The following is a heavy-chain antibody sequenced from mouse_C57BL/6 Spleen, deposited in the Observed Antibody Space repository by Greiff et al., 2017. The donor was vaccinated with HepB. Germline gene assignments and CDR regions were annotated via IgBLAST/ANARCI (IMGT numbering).Heavy chain of an antibody. CDR2: INPSSGYT. J-gene: IGHJ4*01. V-gene: IGHV1-4*01. CDR3: ARNDYDDGYYAMDY. Sequence: VMLVESGAELARPGASVKMSCKASGYTFTSYTMHWVKQRPGQGLEWIGYINPSSGYTKYNQKFKDKATLTADKSSSTAYMQLSSLTSEDSAVYYCARNDYDDGYYAMDYWGQGTSVTVSS. D-gene: IGHD2-4*01. CDR1: GYTFTSYT.